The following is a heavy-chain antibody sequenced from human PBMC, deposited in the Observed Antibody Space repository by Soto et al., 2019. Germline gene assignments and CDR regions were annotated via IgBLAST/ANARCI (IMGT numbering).Heavy chain of an antibody. Sequence: QVQLVQSGAEVKKPGSSVKVSCRVPGGSFSTYAISWVRQAPGQGLEWMGGIIPIFRSTRYGQKFQGRVTITADESTTTAYMGLSNLRSEDTAVYYCARDKDRGDLGGNYYYATDVWGQGTTGTVSS. J-gene: IGHJ6*02. D-gene: IGHD3-10*01. CDR2: IIPIFRST. CDR3: ARDKDRGDLGGNYYYATDV. CDR1: GGSFSTYA. V-gene: IGHV1-69*12.